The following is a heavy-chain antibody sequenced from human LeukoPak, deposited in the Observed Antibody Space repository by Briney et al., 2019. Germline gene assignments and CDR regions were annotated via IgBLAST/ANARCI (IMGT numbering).Heavy chain of an antibody. V-gene: IGHV3-48*03. J-gene: IGHJ4*02. CDR2: ISSSGSTI. CDR1: GFTFSSYE. CDR3: ARAISSLWVMDY. Sequence: PGGSLRLSCAASGFTFSSYEMNWVRQAPGKGLEWVSYISSSGSTIYYADSVKGRFTISRDNAKNSLYLQMNSLRAEDTAVYYCARAISSLWVMDYWGQGTLVTVSS. D-gene: IGHD3-16*02.